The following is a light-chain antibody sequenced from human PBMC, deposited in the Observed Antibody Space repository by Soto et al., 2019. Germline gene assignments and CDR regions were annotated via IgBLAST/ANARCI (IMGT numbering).Light chain of an antibody. CDR3: QQSYSTPPT. Sequence: DIQMTQSPSSLSASVGDRVTITCRASQSISSYLNWYQQKPGKAPKLLIYAASSLQSGVPSRFSASGSGTDFTLTIRSLQPEDFANYYCQQSYSTPPTFGGGTKVEIK. J-gene: IGKJ4*01. CDR1: QSISSY. CDR2: AAS. V-gene: IGKV1-39*01.